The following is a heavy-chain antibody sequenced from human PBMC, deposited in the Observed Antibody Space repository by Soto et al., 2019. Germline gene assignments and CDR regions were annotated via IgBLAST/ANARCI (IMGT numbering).Heavy chain of an antibody. V-gene: IGHV3-30-3*01. J-gene: IGHJ4*02. CDR1: GFTFSNYA. D-gene: IGHD6-19*01. CDR2: ISIDGTRQ. CDR3: AKEGESSAWSAFDY. Sequence: QVQLVESGEGVVQPGRSLSLSGAASGFTFSNYAMNWVRQAPGRGLGWMAVISIDGTRQHYADSVKGRFTISKDNYKSTLYLQMNSLRPDDTAMYYCAKEGESSAWSAFDYWGQGTLVTVSS.